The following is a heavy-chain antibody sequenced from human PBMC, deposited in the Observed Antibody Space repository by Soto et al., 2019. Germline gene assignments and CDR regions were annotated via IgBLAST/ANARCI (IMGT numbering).Heavy chain of an antibody. CDR3: ARVGVHYYDSSGSLMGGYYYGMDV. CDR2: IIPIFGTA. V-gene: IGHV1-69*01. Sequence: QVQLVQSGAEVKKPGSSVKVSCKASGGTFSSYAISWVRQAPGQGLEWMGGIIPIFGTANYAQKFQGRVTITADESTSTAYMELSSLRSEDTAVYYCARVGVHYYDSSGSLMGGYYYGMDVWGQGTTVTVSS. D-gene: IGHD3-22*01. J-gene: IGHJ6*02. CDR1: GGTFSSYA.